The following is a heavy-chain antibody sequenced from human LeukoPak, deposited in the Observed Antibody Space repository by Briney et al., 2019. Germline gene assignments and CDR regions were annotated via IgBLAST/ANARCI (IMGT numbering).Heavy chain of an antibody. CDR1: GYTFTSYY. CDR2: INPSGGST. V-gene: IGHV1-46*01. D-gene: IGHD3-22*01. J-gene: IGHJ4*02. Sequence: GASVKVSCMASGYTFTSYYMHWVRQAPGQGLEWMGIINPSGGSTSYAQKFQGRVTMTRDTSISAAYMELSRLRSDDTAVYYCARVGRNYYDLLDYWGQGTLVTVSS. CDR3: ARVGRNYYDLLDY.